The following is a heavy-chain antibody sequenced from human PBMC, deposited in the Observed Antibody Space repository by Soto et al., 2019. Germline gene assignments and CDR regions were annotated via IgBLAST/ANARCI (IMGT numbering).Heavy chain of an antibody. Sequence: SVKVSCKASGGTFSSYAISWVRQAPGQGLEWMGGIIPIFGTANYAQKFQGRVTITADESTSTAYMELSSLRSEDTAVYYCARGLNGYLHYFDYWGQGTLVTVSS. CDR2: IIPIFGTA. V-gene: IGHV1-69*13. CDR1: GGTFSSYA. CDR3: ARGLNGYLHYFDY. D-gene: IGHD5-18*01. J-gene: IGHJ4*02.